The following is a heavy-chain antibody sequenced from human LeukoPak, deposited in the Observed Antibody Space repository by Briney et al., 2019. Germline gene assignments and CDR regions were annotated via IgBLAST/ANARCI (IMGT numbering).Heavy chain of an antibody. D-gene: IGHD3-10*01. CDR2: ISYDGSNK. V-gene: IGHV3-30*03. Sequence: GGSLRLSCAASGFTFNDYGMHWVRQAPGKGLEWVAVISYDGSNKYYTDSVKGRFTISRDNSKNTLYLQMNSLRAEDTAVYYCARNKVTMVRELTNYYYYYMDVWGKGTTVTVSS. CDR1: GFTFNDYG. CDR3: ARNKVTMVRELTNYYYYYMDV. J-gene: IGHJ6*03.